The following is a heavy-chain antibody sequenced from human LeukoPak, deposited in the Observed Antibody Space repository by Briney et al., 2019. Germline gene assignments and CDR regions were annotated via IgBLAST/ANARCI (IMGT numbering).Heavy chain of an antibody. J-gene: IGHJ4*02. Sequence: SETLSLTCTVSGCSISSYYWSWIRQPPGKGLEWIGCIYDSGSTNYNPSLKSRVTISVDTSKNQFSLNLSSVTAADTAVYYCAGGSGWPHFDYWGQGALVTVSS. V-gene: IGHV4-59*01. CDR2: IYDSGST. CDR3: AGGSGWPHFDY. D-gene: IGHD6-19*01. CDR1: GCSISSYY.